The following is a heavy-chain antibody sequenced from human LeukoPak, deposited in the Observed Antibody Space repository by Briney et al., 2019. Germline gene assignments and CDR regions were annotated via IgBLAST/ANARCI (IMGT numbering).Heavy chain of an antibody. D-gene: IGHD3-10*01. CDR1: GYSFASYW. CDR3: ARRHDTSGTFAY. Sequence: GASLKISCEGSGYSFASYWISWVRQMPGKGLEWMGNIDPSDSYTNYSPSFQGQVTISADKSISTAYLQWSSLKASDTAMYYCARRHDTSGTFAYWGQGTLVTVSS. J-gene: IGHJ4*02. CDR2: IDPSDSYT. V-gene: IGHV5-10-1*04.